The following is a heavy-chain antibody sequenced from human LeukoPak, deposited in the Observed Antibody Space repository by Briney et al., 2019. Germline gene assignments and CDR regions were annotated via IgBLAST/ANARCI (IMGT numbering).Heavy chain of an antibody. CDR2: IYYSGST. V-gene: IGHV4-59*01. D-gene: IGHD1-7*01. J-gene: IGHJ6*03. CDR1: GGSISSYY. Sequence: SSETLSLTCTVSGGSISSYYWSWIRQPPGKGLEWIGYIYYSGSTNYNPSLKSRVTISVDTSKNQFSLKLSSVTAADTAVYYCARGQQLELPSYYYYYMDAWGKGTTVTVSS. CDR3: ARGQQLELPSYYYYYMDA.